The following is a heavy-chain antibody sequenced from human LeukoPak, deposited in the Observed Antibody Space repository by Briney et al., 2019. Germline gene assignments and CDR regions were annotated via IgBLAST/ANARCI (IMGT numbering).Heavy chain of an antibody. J-gene: IGHJ4*02. D-gene: IGHD1-26*01. CDR3: AKERYYQYYFDY. V-gene: IGHV4-38-2*02. CDR1: GYSISSGYY. Sequence: SSETLSLTCAVSGYSISSGYYWGWIRQPPGKGLEWIGSIYHSGSTYYNPSLKSRVAISVDTSKNQFSLKLSSVTAADTAVYYCAKERYYQYYFDYWGQGTLVTVSS. CDR2: IYHSGST.